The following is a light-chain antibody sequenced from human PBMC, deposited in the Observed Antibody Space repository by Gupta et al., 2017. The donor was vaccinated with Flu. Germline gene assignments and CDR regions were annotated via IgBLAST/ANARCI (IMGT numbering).Light chain of an antibody. CDR2: EVS. Sequence: QSALTQPPSASGSPGQSVTISCPETSSDVGGYNYVSWYQQHPGKAPKLMIYEVSKRPSGVPDRFSGSKSGNTASLTVSGLQAEDEADYYCSSYAGSNNLVFGGGTKLTVL. J-gene: IGLJ3*02. CDR1: SSDVGGYNY. CDR3: SSYAGSNNLV. V-gene: IGLV2-8*01.